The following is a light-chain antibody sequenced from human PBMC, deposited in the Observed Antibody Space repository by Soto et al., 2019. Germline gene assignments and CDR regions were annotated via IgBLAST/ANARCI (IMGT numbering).Light chain of an antibody. CDR2: DVS. CDR1: SSDVGGYNY. Sequence: QSVLTQPASVSGSPGQSITISCTGTSSDVGGYNYVSWYQQHPGKAPKPMIYDVSNRPSGVSNRFSGSKSGNTASLTISGLQAEDEADYYCSSYTSSSTDVFGTGTKVTVL. CDR3: SSYTSSSTDV. J-gene: IGLJ1*01. V-gene: IGLV2-14*01.